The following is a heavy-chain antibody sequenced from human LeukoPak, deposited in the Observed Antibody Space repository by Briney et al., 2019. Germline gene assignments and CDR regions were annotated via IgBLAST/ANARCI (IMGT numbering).Heavy chain of an antibody. CDR2: IYYSGST. D-gene: IGHD5-18*01. CDR3: ARFFEYSYGYVYFDY. CDR1: DYFISRGYY. V-gene: IGHV4-61*01. J-gene: IGHJ4*02. Sequence: PSETLSLTCTVSDYFISRGYYWGWIRQPPGKGLEWIGYIYYSGSTNYNPSLKSRVTISVDTSKNQFSLKLSSVTAADTAVYYCARFFEYSYGYVYFDYWGQGTLVTVSS.